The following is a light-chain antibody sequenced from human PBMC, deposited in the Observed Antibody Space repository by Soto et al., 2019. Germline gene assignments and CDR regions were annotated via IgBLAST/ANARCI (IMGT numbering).Light chain of an antibody. CDR1: QSLLHSSGYNH. V-gene: IGKV2-28*01. CDR2: LGS. Sequence: DIVMTQSPLSLPVTPGEPASISCRSSQSLLHSSGYNHLDWYLQKPGQSPQLLIHLGSNRACGVPDRFSGSGSGTDFTLKISRVEAEDVGLYYCMQALQPPVTFGGGTKVEIK. CDR3: MQALQPPVT. J-gene: IGKJ4*01.